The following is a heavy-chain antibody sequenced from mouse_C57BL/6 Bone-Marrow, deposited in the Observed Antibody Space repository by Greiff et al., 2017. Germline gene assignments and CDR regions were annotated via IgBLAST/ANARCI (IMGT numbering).Heavy chain of an antibody. Sequence: QVQLQQPGAELVRPGSSVKLSCKASGYTFTSYWMDWVKQRPGQGLEWIGNIYPSDSETHYNQKFKDQATLTVDKSSSTAYMQLSSLTSEDSAVYYCARWGMVTTEAYWGQGTLVTVSA. CDR3: ARWGMVTTEAY. V-gene: IGHV1-61*01. CDR1: GYTFTSYW. D-gene: IGHD2-2*01. J-gene: IGHJ3*01. CDR2: IYPSDSET.